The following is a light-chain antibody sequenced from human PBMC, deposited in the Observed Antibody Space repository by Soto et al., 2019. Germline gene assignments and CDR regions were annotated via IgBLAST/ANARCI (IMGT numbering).Light chain of an antibody. CDR1: SSNIGSNY. CDR2: RNN. Sequence: QSVLTQPPSASGTPGQRVTISCSGSSSNIGSNYVYWYQQLPGTAPKLLIYRNNQRPSGVPDRFSGSKSGTSASLAISGLRSEDEAHYYCAAWDDSLSGQVFGGGTKVTVL. CDR3: AAWDDSLSGQV. J-gene: IGLJ3*02. V-gene: IGLV1-47*01.